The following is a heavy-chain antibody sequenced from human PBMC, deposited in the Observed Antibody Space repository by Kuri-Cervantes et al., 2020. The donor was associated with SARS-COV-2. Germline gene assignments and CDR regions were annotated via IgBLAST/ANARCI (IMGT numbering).Heavy chain of an antibody. CDR3: AKDRVGVQDF. CDR1: GFNFSRTD. CDR2: ISHDGKNK. J-gene: IGHJ4*02. Sequence: GEPLKISCAASGFNFSRTDMHWVRQAPGKGLEWVALISHDGKNKKCIASGKGRFTISRDNSQNTLYLHMKSLRSEDTAMYYCAKDRVGVQDFWGQGTLVTVSS. V-gene: IGHV3-30*18. D-gene: IGHD2-21*01.